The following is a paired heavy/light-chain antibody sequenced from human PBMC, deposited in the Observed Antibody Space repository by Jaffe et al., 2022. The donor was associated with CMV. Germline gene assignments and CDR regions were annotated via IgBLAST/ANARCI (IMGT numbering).Light chain of an antibody. CDR1: QSISSY. Sequence: DIQMTQSPSSLSASVGDRVTITCRASQSISSYLNWYQQKPGKAPKLLIYAASSLQSGVPSRFSGSGSGTDFTLTISSLQPEDFATYYCQQTSITPRTFGQGTKVEI. V-gene: IGKV1-39*01. CDR3: QQTSITPRT. CDR2: AAS. J-gene: IGKJ1*01.
Heavy chain of an antibody. D-gene: IGHD4-17*01. CDR3: ARDRSYGYFDF. V-gene: IGHV4-61*03. Sequence: QVQLQESGPGLVKPSETLSLTCTVSGGSVSSGSYFWTWIRQPPGKGLEWIGFISYSGSTNYNPSLESRVTISLDTSKNHFSLKLSSVTAADTAVYYCARDRSYGYFDFWGQGTLVTVSS. J-gene: IGHJ4*02. CDR1: GGSVSSGSYF. CDR2: ISYSGST.